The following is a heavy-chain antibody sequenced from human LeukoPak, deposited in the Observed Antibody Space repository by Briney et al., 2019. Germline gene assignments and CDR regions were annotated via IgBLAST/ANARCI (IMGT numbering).Heavy chain of an antibody. CDR1: GGSISSGGYS. Sequence: SETLSLTCAVSGGSISSGGYSWSWIRQPPGKGLEWIGRIYTSGSTNYNPSLKSRVTISVDTSKNQFSLKLSSVTAADTAVYYCARLLRDIAVAGRGYYYYYYMDVWGKGTTVTISS. V-gene: IGHV4-61*02. CDR2: IYTSGST. J-gene: IGHJ6*03. CDR3: ARLLRDIAVAGRGYYYYYYMDV. D-gene: IGHD6-19*01.